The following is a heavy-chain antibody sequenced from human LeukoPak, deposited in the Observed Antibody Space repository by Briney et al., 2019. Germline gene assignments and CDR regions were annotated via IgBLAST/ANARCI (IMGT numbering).Heavy chain of an antibody. V-gene: IGHV3-30*18. Sequence: PGGSLRLSCAASGFTFSSYGMHWVRQAPGKELEWVAVISYDGSNKYYADSVKGRFTISRDNSKNTLYLQMNSLRAEDTAVYYCAKERATVTNYYYYYGMDVWGQGTTVTVSS. CDR3: AKERATVTNYYYYYGMDV. CDR2: ISYDGSNK. D-gene: IGHD4-17*01. J-gene: IGHJ6*02. CDR1: GFTFSSYG.